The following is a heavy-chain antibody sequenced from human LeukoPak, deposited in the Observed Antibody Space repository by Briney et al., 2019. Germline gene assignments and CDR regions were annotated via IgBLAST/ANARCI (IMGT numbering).Heavy chain of an antibody. J-gene: IGHJ4*02. CDR2: VYYSGST. Sequence: TSETLSLTCTASGGSITSSNYYWGWIRQPPGKGLEWIGSVYYSGSTYYAPSLKSRVAISADTSRNQFSLKLSSVTAADTAVYYCARESGITMIRGVRFFDYWGQGTLVTVSS. V-gene: IGHV4-39*07. D-gene: IGHD3-10*01. CDR1: GGSITSSNYY. CDR3: ARESGITMIRGVRFFDY.